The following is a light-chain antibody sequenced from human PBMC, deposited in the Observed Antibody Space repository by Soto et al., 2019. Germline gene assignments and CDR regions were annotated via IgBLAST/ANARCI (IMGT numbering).Light chain of an antibody. J-gene: IGLJ3*02. CDR1: SSDVGGYNS. Sequence: QSALTQPASVSGSPGQSITISCTGTSSDVGGYNSVSWYQQHPGKAPKLMIYEVSNPPSGASNRYPASKPGTAASLTTSGLQADDDADYYCGSHTSSRTRVFGGATKLTVL. CDR2: EVS. V-gene: IGLV2-14*01. CDR3: GSHTSSRTRV.